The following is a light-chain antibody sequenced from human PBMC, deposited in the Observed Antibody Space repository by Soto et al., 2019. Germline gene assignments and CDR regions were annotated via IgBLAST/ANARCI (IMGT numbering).Light chain of an antibody. V-gene: IGLV2-8*01. J-gene: IGLJ1*01. Sequence: QSALTQPPSASGSPGQSVTISCTGTSSDVGGYNYVSWYQQHPGKVPKLMIYEVNKRPSGVPDRFAGSKSGNTASLTDTGLQAEDVADYYCSSYAGGNNVFGSGTKLTVL. CDR3: SSYAGGNNV. CDR2: EVN. CDR1: SSDVGGYNY.